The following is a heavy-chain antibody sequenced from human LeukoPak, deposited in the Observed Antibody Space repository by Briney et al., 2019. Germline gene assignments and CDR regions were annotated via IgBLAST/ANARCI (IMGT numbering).Heavy chain of an antibody. J-gene: IGHJ5*02. V-gene: IGHV1-69*01. D-gene: IGHD3-9*01. CDR1: GGTFSSYA. CDR3: ARGGGVGRLVTQGNWFDP. Sequence: SVRVSCKASGGTFSSYAISWVRQAPGQGLEWMGGIIPIFGTANYAQKFQGRVTITADESTSTAYMELSSLRSEDTAVYYCARGGGVGRLVTQGNWFDPWGQGTLVTVSS. CDR2: IIPIFGTA.